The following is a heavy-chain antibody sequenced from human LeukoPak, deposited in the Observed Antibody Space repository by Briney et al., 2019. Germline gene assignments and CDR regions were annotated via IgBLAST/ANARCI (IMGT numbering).Heavy chain of an antibody. CDR2: IHSNENIK. CDR3: AKDSTWAADY. V-gene: IGHV3-30*02. J-gene: IGHJ4*02. D-gene: IGHD5/OR15-5a*01. Sequence: GGCLRLSCAASGFTFSDYGVHWVRQAPGKGLEWVAFIHSNENIKWYADSVKGRFTISRDNSKNTVFLQMNSLGPGDTAVYYCAKDSTWAADYWGQGTLVSVSS. CDR1: GFTFSDYG.